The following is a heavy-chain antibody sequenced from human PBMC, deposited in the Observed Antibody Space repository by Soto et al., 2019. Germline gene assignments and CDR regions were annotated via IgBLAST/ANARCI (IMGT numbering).Heavy chain of an antibody. CDR2: IYYRGST. CDR1: GGSISGYY. J-gene: IGHJ6*02. Sequence: SETLSLTCNVSGGSISGYYWSWIRQSPGKGLEYIGYIYYRGSTNYNSSLKSRVTMSVDTSRNQFSLKMDSVTAADTAVYYCARQQLLPINDAWDVWVQWTTVTVAS. D-gene: IGHD1-26*01. CDR3: ARQQLLPINDAWDV. V-gene: IGHV4-59*08.